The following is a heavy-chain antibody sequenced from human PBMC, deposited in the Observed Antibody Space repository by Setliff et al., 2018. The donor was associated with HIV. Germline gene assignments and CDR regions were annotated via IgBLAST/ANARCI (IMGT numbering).Heavy chain of an antibody. V-gene: IGHV4-39*01. Sequence: PSETLSLTCTVSGGSISRGSYSWGWIRQPPGKGLEWIGSISYTGITNYNPSLKSRVTISVDTSQNQFSLKLTSVTAADTAVYYCARLRQWLASFDSWGQGTRVTV. D-gene: IGHD6-19*01. J-gene: IGHJ4*02. CDR1: GGSISRGSYS. CDR2: ISYTGIT. CDR3: ARLRQWLASFDS.